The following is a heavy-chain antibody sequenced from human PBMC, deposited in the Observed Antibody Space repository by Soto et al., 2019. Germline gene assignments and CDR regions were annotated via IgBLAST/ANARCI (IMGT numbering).Heavy chain of an antibody. CDR3: AREVGSSTSSHYFYYYAMDV. CDR1: GFSFYSYA. D-gene: IGHD6-6*01. V-gene: IGHV3-30*09. Sequence: QVHLVESGGGVVQPGRSLRLSCAASGFSFYSYAMHWVRQAPGKGLEWVAVISYDGSNKYYADSVKGRVDISRDNSKNMVYLQMNRLRGEDTAVYYCAREVGSSTSSHYFYYYAMDVWGQGTTVTVSS. CDR2: ISYDGSNK. J-gene: IGHJ6*02.